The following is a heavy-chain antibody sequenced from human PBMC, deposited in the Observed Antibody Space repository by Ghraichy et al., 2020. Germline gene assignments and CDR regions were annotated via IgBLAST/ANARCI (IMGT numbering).Heavy chain of an antibody. J-gene: IGHJ6*02. CDR1: GFTFSSYA. Sequence: GGSLRLSCAASGFTFSSYAMSWVRQAPGKGLEWVSAISGSGGSTYYADSVKGRFTISRDNSKNTLYLQMNSLRAEDTAVYYCATPHKLRDGWIRYYGMDVWGQGTTVTVSS. V-gene: IGHV3-23*01. CDR3: ATPHKLRDGWIRYYGMDV. D-gene: IGHD5-18*01. CDR2: ISGSGGST.